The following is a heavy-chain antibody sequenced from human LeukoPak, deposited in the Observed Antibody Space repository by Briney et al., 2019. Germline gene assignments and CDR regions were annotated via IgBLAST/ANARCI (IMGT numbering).Heavy chain of an antibody. Sequence: PGGSLRLSCAASGFTFSGYSMNWVRQAPGKGLEWVSSISSSSSYIYYVDSVKGRFTISRDNAKNSLYLQMNSLRAEDTAVYYCARTPRGSSWYKGYNWFDPWGQGTLVTVSS. J-gene: IGHJ5*02. CDR2: ISSSSSYI. CDR3: ARTPRGSSWYKGYNWFDP. V-gene: IGHV3-21*01. D-gene: IGHD6-13*01. CDR1: GFTFSGYS.